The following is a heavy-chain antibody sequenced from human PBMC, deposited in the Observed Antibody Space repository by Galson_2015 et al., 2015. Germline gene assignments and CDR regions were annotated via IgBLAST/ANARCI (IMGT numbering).Heavy chain of an antibody. V-gene: IGHV4-59*01. J-gene: IGHJ4*02. CDR2: ISYSGGT. CDR3: ARSIAASWGNYFDY. D-gene: IGHD6-6*01. Sequence: ETLSLTCTVSGDSISTYYWSWIRPPPGKGLEWIGYISYSGGTNYNPSLKSRVTISVDTSKNQFSLKLNSVTAADTAVYYCARSIAASWGNYFDYWGQGTLVTVSS. CDR1: GDSISTYY.